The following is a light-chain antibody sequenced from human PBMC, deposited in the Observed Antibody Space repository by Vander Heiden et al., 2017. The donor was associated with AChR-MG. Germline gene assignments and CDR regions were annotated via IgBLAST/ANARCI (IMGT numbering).Light chain of an antibody. V-gene: IGLV1-44*01. CDR3: ATCDDSLNGPV. CDR2: RNN. J-gene: IGLJ2*01. Sequence: QSVLTQPPSASGTPGQRVTISCSGSSCNIGTNSVNWYQQLPGTAPKLLIYRNNQRPSGVPDRFSGSKSGASASLAISGRQSEDDTDCYCATCDDSLNGPVFGGGTKLTVL. CDR1: SCNIGTNS.